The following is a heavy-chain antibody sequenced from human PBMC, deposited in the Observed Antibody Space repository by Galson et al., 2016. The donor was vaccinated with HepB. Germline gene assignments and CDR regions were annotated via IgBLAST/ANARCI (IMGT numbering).Heavy chain of an antibody. V-gene: IGHV3-30*04. CDR2: IPYDGRDK. CDR1: GFSFSRYA. D-gene: IGHD1-1*01. CDR3: ALNWNCDS. J-gene: IGHJ4*02. Sequence: SLRLSCAASGFSFSRYAMQWVRQAPGKGLEWVAAIPYDGRDKYHADSVRGRFTISRDNSKHALYLQMDSLRAEDTAVYYCALNWNCDSWGQGTLVTVSS.